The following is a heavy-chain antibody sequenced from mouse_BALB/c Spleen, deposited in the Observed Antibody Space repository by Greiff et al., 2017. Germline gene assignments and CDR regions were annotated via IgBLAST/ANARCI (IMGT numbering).Heavy chain of an antibody. Sequence: QVQLQQSGPELVRPGVSVKISCKGSGYTFTDYAMHWVKQSHAKSLEWIGVISTYYGNTNYNQKFKGKATMTVDKSSSTAYMELARLTSEDSAIYYCARRGTTVVPPYAMDYWGQGTSVTVSS. D-gene: IGHD1-1*01. CDR2: ISTYYGNT. CDR3: ARRGTTVVPPYAMDY. J-gene: IGHJ4*01. V-gene: IGHV1-67*01. CDR1: GYTFTDYA.